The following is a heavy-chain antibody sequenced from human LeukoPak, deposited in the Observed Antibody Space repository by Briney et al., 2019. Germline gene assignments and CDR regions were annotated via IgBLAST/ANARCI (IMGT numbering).Heavy chain of an antibody. Sequence: SETLSLTCTVSDGSISSYYWSWVRQPPGKGLEWIGYMYYSGSTNYNPSLKSRVTISVDTSKNQFSLKLRSVTAADTAVYYCARSPRRSTFGGVTVRYYFDYWGQGTLVTVSS. V-gene: IGHV4-59*01. CDR1: DGSISSYY. J-gene: IGHJ4*02. CDR3: ARSPRRSTFGGVTVRYYFDY. CDR2: MYYSGST. D-gene: IGHD3-16*02.